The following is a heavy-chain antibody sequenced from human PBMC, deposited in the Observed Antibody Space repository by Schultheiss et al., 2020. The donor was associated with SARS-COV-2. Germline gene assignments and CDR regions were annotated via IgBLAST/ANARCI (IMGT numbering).Heavy chain of an antibody. V-gene: IGHV3-48*04. CDR2: ISSSSSNI. J-gene: IGHJ4*02. D-gene: IGHD3-3*01. Sequence: GGSLRLSCAASGFTFSTFSMDWVRQAPGKGLEWISYISSSSSNIYYADSVKGRFTISRDNAKNTLYLQMNSLRADDTAVYYCARGMGGFGFDYWGQGTLVTVSS. CDR1: GFTFSTFS. CDR3: ARGMGGFGFDY.